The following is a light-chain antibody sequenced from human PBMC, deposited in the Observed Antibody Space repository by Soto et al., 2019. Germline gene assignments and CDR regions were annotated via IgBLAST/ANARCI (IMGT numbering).Light chain of an antibody. CDR2: GAS. CDR1: QSVISSY. CDR3: QQYGSSLYT. Sequence: EIVLTQSPGTLSLSPGERATLSCRDSQSVISSYLAWYQQKPGQAPRLLIYGASSRATGIPDRFSGSGSGTDFTLTISRLEPADFAVYYCQQYGSSLYTFGQGTKLEIK. V-gene: IGKV3-20*01. J-gene: IGKJ2*01.